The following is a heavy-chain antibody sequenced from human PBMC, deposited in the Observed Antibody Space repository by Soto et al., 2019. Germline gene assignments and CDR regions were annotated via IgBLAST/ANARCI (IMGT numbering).Heavy chain of an antibody. CDR2: INAGNGNT. J-gene: IGHJ5*01. CDR3: ARGRPVTGYRSSWFGY. Sequence: SVKVSCKSSVYTLTGYAMHLVRQAPGQRLEWMGWINAGNGNTKYSQKFQGRVTITRDTSASTAYMELRSLRSEDTAVYYCARGRPVTGYRSSWFGYWGQGTLVTVSS. D-gene: IGHD6-13*01. V-gene: IGHV1-3*01. CDR1: VYTLTGYA.